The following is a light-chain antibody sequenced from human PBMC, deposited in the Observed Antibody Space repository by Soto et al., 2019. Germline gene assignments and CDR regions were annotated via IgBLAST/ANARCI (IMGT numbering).Light chain of an antibody. CDR1: QTVSSS. Sequence: PGERATLSCRASQTVSSSLAWYQQKPGQAPRLLIYEASNRATGIPARFSGSGSGTEFTLTISSLQSEDFAVYYSTPTTFGQGTKVDIK. V-gene: IGKV3-11*01. CDR2: EAS. J-gene: IGKJ1*01. CDR3: TPTT.